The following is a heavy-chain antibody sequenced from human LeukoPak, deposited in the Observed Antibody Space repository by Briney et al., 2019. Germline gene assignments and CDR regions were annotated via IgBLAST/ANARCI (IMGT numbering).Heavy chain of an antibody. J-gene: IGHJ5*02. CDR3: AKERNGYHWDT. Sequence: PGGSLRLSCAASGFTFSNYVMSWVRQAPGKGLEWVSTVSSGSGSGTYYTESVKGRFPISRDNSKDTLYLPMNSLRVEETTIYYCAKERNGYHWDTWGQGTLVIVSS. CDR1: GFTFSNYV. CDR2: VSSGSGSGT. D-gene: IGHD5-24*01. V-gene: IGHV3-23*01.